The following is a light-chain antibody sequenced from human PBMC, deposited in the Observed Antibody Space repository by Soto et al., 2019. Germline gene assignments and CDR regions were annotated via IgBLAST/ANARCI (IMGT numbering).Light chain of an antibody. Sequence: EIVLTQSPATLSVSPGERATLSCRASQNIDNKLVWYQQKPGQAPSLLLSNAVTRAPGISARFSGSGFGTEFTLTISSLQPEDFAIYYCQQYKSWWPITFGQGTRLEI. CDR1: QNIDNK. CDR2: NAV. J-gene: IGKJ5*01. V-gene: IGKV3-15*01. CDR3: QQYKSWWPIT.